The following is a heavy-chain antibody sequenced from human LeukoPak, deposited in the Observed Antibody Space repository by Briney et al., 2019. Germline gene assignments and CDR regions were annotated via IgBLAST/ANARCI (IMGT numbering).Heavy chain of an antibody. D-gene: IGHD3-3*01. Sequence: ASVKVSCKVSGYTLTELSMHWVRQAPGKGLEWMGGFDPEDGETIYAQKFQGRVTMTEDTSTDTAYMELSSLRSEDTAVYYCATYPPPGVVAHYYYYYMDVWGKGTTVTVSS. CDR1: GYTLTELS. CDR2: FDPEDGET. J-gene: IGHJ6*03. V-gene: IGHV1-24*01. CDR3: ATYPPPGVVAHYYYYYMDV.